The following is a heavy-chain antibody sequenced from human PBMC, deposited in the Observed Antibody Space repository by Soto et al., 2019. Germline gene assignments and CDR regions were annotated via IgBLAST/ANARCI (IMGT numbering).Heavy chain of an antibody. V-gene: IGHV1-18*01. CDR2: ISADNGNT. D-gene: IGHD6-6*01. CDR3: ARESRYSSSSEVSWFDP. CDR1: GYTFTSYG. Sequence: QVQLVQSGAEVKKPGASVKVSCKASGYTFTSYGISWVRQAPGQGLEWMGWISADNGNTNYAQKLQGRVTMTTDTSTSTAYMELSSLRSDDTAVYYGARESRYSSSSEVSWFDPWGQGTLVTVSS. J-gene: IGHJ5*02.